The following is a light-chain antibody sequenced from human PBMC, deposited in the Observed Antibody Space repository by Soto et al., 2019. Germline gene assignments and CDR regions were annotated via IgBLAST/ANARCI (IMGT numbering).Light chain of an antibody. CDR1: QSVSSNY. CDR3: QQYGTTPPLT. CDR2: AAS. J-gene: IGKJ4*01. V-gene: IGKV3-20*01. Sequence: EVVLTQSPVTLSLSPGERATLSCRASQSVSSNYLAWYQQKPGQAPRLLIYAASTRATGIPDRFSGSGSATDFTLTISRVEPEDFAVYYCQQYGTTPPLTFGGGTKVEIK.